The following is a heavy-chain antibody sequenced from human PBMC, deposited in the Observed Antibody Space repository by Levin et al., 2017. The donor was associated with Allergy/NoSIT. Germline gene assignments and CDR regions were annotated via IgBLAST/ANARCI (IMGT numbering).Heavy chain of an antibody. CDR2: IYYSGST. J-gene: IGHJ4*02. CDR1: GGSISSGDYY. CDR3: ARGVEQQLVPDY. D-gene: IGHD6-13*01. Sequence: SQTLSLTCTVSGGSISSGDYYWSWIRQPPGKGLEWIGYIYYSGSTYYNPSLKSRVTISVDTSKNQFSLKLSSVTAADTAVYYCARGVEQQLVPDYWGQGTLVTVSS. V-gene: IGHV4-30-4*01.